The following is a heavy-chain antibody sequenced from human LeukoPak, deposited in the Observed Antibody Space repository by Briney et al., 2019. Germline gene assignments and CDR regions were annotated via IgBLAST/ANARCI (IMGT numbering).Heavy chain of an antibody. CDR2: IKQDGSEK. J-gene: IGHJ4*02. CDR3: ARGRSYFPH. CDR1: GFTFNSYW. Sequence: GGSLRLSCAASGFTFNSYWMSWVRQAPGKGLEWVANIKQDGSEKYYVDSVKGRFTISRDNAKNSLYLQMNSLRAEDTAVYYCARGRSYFPHWGQGTLVTVSS. D-gene: IGHD3-10*01. V-gene: IGHV3-7*01.